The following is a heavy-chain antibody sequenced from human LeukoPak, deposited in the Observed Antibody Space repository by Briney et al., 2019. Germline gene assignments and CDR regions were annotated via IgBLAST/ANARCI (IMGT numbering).Heavy chain of an antibody. V-gene: IGHV3-23*01. CDR1: GFTFSSYA. CDR3: AKDREIVVVPAAIFAY. D-gene: IGHD2-2*01. Sequence: GGSLRLSCAASGFTFSSYAMSWVRQAPGKGLEWVSAISGSGGSTYYADSVKGRFTISRDNSKNTLYLQMNSPRAEDTAVYYCAKDREIVVVPAAIFAYWGQGTLVTVSS. CDR2: ISGSGGST. J-gene: IGHJ4*02.